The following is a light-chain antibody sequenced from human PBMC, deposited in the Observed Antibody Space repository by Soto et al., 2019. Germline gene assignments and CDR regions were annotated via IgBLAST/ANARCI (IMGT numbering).Light chain of an antibody. J-gene: IGKJ1*01. V-gene: IGKV3-15*01. Sequence: VMTQSPATLSVSPGERATLSLRASQSVSNNLAWFQQQPGQAPRLLIYHSSTRATGIPARFIGIGSGTEFTIIIRSLPTEDFAFYYWQQYNNWWTFGQGTKVEIK. CDR1: QSVSNN. CDR2: HSS. CDR3: QQYNNWWT.